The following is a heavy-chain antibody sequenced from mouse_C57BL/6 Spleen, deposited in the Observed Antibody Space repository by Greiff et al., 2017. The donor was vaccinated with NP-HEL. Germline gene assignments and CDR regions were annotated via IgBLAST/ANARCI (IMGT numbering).Heavy chain of an antibody. CDR2: IDPSDSET. Sequence: QVQLQQPGAELVRPGSSVKLSCKASGYTFTSYWMHWVKQRPIQGLEWIGNIDPSDSETHYNQKFKDKATLTVDKSSSTAYMQLSSLTSEDSAVYYCARWIGYGYFDVWGTGTTVTVSS. CDR1: GYTFTSYW. J-gene: IGHJ1*03. V-gene: IGHV1-52*01. D-gene: IGHD2-14*01. CDR3: ARWIGYGYFDV.